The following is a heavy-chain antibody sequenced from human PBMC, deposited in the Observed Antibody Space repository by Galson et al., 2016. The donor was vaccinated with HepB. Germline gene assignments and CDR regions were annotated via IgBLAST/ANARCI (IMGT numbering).Heavy chain of an antibody. CDR3: AKATGRTGPSEY. Sequence: VRQAPGKGLEWVSTITHSGEITYYTDSVKGRFTISRDNSKNTLHLQMNSLRADDTAVYYCAKATGRTGPSEYWGQGTLVTVSS. CDR2: ITHSGEIT. D-gene: IGHD3/OR15-3a*01. J-gene: IGHJ4*02. V-gene: IGHV3-23*01.